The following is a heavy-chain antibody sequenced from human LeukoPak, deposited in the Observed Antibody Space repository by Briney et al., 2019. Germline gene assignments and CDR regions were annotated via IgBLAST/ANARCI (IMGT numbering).Heavy chain of an antibody. CDR1: GGTFSSYA. V-gene: IGHV1-69*01. CDR3: ARDSDITGTTDPGSFFDY. D-gene: IGHD1-7*01. Sequence: ASVKVSCKASGGTFSSYAISWVRQAPGQGLEWMGGIIPIFGTANYAQKFQGRVTITADESTSTAYMGLSSLRSEDTAVYYCARDSDITGTTDPGSFFDYWGQGTLVTVSS. CDR2: IIPIFGTA. J-gene: IGHJ4*02.